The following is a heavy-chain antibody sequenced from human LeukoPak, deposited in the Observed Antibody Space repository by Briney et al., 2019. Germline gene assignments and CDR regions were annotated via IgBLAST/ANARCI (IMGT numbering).Heavy chain of an antibody. CDR2: IRHDGTET. CDR1: GFTFSNYG. V-gene: IGHV3-30*02. CDR3: AKANRDHLSHYYGVDV. J-gene: IGHJ6*02. D-gene: IGHD3-10*01. Sequence: GGSLRLSCAASGFTFSNYGMHWVRQAPGKGLEWVALIRHDGTETYHADSVKGRFTISRDNSKSTFYLQMNSLRPEDTAVYYCAKANRDHLSHYYGVDVWGPGTTV.